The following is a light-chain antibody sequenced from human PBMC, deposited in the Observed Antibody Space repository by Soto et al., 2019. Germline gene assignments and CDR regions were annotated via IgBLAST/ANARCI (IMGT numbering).Light chain of an antibody. CDR2: GAS. Sequence: EIVLTQSPGTLSLSPGERATLYCRASQSVSSSYLAWYQQKPGQAPRLLIYGASNRATGIPDRFSGSGSGTDFTLTITRLEPEDFAVYYCQQYGGSPRTFGQGTKVDIK. CDR3: QQYGGSPRT. J-gene: IGKJ1*01. V-gene: IGKV3-20*01. CDR1: QSVSSSY.